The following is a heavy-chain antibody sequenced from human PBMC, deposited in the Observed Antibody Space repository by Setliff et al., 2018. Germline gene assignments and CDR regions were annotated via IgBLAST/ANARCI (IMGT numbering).Heavy chain of an antibody. V-gene: IGHV4-39*01. CDR2: MYSSGST. CDR3: ARTINFLGSGTWGYMDV. CDR1: GGPINSDRYY. D-gene: IGHD3-10*01. J-gene: IGHJ6*03. Sequence: PSETLSLTCTVSGGPINSDRYYRGWIRQPPGKGLEWIGSMYSSGSTYYNPSLKSRVTISVDTSQNQFSLKLSSVTAADTAAYYCARTINFLGSGTWGYMDVWGKGTTVTVSS.